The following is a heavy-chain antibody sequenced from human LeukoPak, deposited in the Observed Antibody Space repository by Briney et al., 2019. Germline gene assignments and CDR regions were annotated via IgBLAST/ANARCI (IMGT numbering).Heavy chain of an antibody. D-gene: IGHD4-17*01. CDR1: GGSISSYY. CDR3: ARHPTTVTTFDY. V-gene: IGHV4-59*08. CDR2: IYYSGST. J-gene: IGHJ4*02. Sequence: SETLSLTCTVSGGSISSYYWSWIRQPPGKGLEWIGYIYYSGSTNYNPSLKSRVTISVDTSKNQFSLKLSSVTAADTAVYYCARHPTTVTTFDYWGQGTLVTVSS.